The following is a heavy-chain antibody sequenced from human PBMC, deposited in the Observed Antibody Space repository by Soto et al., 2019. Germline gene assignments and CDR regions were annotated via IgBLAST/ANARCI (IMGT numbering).Heavy chain of an antibody. D-gene: IGHD6-19*01. J-gene: IGHJ4*02. CDR1: GGTFSSYA. V-gene: IGHV1-69*06. CDR2: IIPIFGTA. CDR3: PTEGESSGSPFDS. Sequence: QVQLVQSGAEVKKPGSSVKVSCKSSGGTFSSYAISWVRQAPGQGLEWMGGIIPIFGTANYAQKFQRRVPITADKSTTTAHIELCSLSTEDTAVYYCPTEGESSGSPFDSWAQRTLVSVSS.